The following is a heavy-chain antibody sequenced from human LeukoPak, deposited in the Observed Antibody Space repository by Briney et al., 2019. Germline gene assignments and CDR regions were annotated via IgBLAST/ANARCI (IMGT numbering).Heavy chain of an antibody. CDR1: GDIVSSNSAA. CDR3: VRELSSSQSDAFDM. J-gene: IGHJ3*02. V-gene: IGHV6-1*01. D-gene: IGHD6-13*01. Sequence: SQTLSLTCAISGDIVSSNSAAWNWIRQSPSRGLEWLGRTYYRSKWYNDYAISVKSRITVNPDTSKNQFSLQLISVTPDDTAVYYCVRELSSSQSDAFDMWGQGTMVTVSS. CDR2: TYYRSKWYN.